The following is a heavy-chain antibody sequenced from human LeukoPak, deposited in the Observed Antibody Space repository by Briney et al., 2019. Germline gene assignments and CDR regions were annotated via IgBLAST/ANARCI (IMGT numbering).Heavy chain of an antibody. CDR2: IIPIFGTA. CDR3: ARGKSYYDFWSGYYDYYYMDV. D-gene: IGHD3-3*01. J-gene: IGHJ6*03. CDR1: GGTFSSYA. V-gene: IGHV1-69*13. Sequence: SVKVSCKASGGTFSSYAISWVRQAPGQGLEWMGGIIPIFGTANYAQKFQGRVTITADESTSTAYMELSSLRSEDTAVYYCARGKSYYDFWSGYYDYYYMDVWGKGTTVTVSS.